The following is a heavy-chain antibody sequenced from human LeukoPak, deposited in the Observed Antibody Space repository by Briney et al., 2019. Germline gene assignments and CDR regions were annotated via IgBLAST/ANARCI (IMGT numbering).Heavy chain of an antibody. CDR1: GITVNTNY. J-gene: IGHJ2*01. D-gene: IGHD6-13*01. Sequence: GSLRLSCAASGITVNTNYMSWVRQAPGKGLEWVSIIYSGGATFYADSVKGRFTISRDNAKNSLYLQMNSLRAEDTAVYYCARTARIAATTRYFDLWGRGTLVTVSS. CDR3: ARTARIAATTRYFDL. V-gene: IGHV3-66*01. CDR2: IYSGGAT.